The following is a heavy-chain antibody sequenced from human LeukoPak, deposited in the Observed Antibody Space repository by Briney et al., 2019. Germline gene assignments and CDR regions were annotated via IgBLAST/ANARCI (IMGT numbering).Heavy chain of an antibody. V-gene: IGHV3-53*01. CDR1: GFTVSGNS. D-gene: IGHD2-8*01. Sequence: GGSLRLSCTVSGFTVSGNSMSWVRQAPGKGLEWVSFIYSGGNTHYSGSVKGRFTISRDSSKNTLYLQMNSLRAEDTAVYYCARRAGVYSHPYDYWGQGTLVTVSS. CDR3: ARRAGVYSHPYDY. J-gene: IGHJ4*02. CDR2: IYSGGNT.